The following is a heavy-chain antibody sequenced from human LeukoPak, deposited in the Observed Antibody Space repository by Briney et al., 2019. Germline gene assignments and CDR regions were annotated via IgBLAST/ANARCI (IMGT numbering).Heavy chain of an antibody. D-gene: IGHD6-25*01. V-gene: IGHV3-21*01. Sequence: GGSLRLSCAASGFTFSSYEMNWVRQAPGKGLEWVSAISSRSNYIYYADSVKGRFTISRDNAKNSLYVQMNSLRAEDTAVYYCARIVAAAPYGMDVWGQGTTVTVSS. CDR1: GFTFSSYE. J-gene: IGHJ6*02. CDR3: ARIVAAAPYGMDV. CDR2: ISSRSNYI.